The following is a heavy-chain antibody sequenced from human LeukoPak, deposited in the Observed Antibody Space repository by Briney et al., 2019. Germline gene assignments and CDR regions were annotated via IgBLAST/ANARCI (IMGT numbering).Heavy chain of an antibody. CDR1: GFTFSSYG. CDR2: IWYDGSNK. CDR3: ARGSVYDFWSGSSGAFDI. Sequence: PGRSLRLSCAASGFTFSSYGMHWVRQAPGKGLEWVAVIWYDGSNKYYADSVKGRFTISRDNSKNTLYLQMNSLRAEDTAVYYCARGSVYDFWSGSSGAFDIWGQGTMVTVSS. J-gene: IGHJ3*02. D-gene: IGHD3-3*01. V-gene: IGHV3-33*08.